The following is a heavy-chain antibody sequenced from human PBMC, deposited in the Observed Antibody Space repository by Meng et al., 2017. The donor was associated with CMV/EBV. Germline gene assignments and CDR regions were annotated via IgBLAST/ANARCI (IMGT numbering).Heavy chain of an antibody. D-gene: IGHD3-3*01. J-gene: IGHJ6*02. Sequence: GGPLRLSCAASGFTVSSNYMSWVRQAPGKGLEWVSYISSSGSTIYYADSVKGRFTISRDNAKNSLYLQMNSLRAEDTAVYYCARDPYDFWSGYYHYGMDVWGQGTTVTVSS. CDR2: ISSSGSTI. V-gene: IGHV3-11*04. CDR1: GFTVSSNY. CDR3: ARDPYDFWSGYYHYGMDV.